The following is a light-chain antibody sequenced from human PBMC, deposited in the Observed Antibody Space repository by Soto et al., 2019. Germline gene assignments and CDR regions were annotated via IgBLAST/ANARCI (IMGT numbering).Light chain of an antibody. CDR1: QGFSRW. CDR3: QQYNNLWA. J-gene: IGKJ1*01. Sequence: DIQMTQSPSTLSASVGDRVTITCRSSQGFSRWLAWYQQKPGKPPKVLIYDVSRLESGVPSRFSGSGSGTEFTLTISRLQPEDVATYYCQQYNNLWAFGQGTKVDIK. CDR2: DVS. V-gene: IGKV1-5*01.